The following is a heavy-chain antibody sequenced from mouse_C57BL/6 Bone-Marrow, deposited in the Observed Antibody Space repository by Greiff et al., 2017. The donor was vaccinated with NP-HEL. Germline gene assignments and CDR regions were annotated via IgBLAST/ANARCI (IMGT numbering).Heavy chain of an antibody. J-gene: IGHJ1*03. D-gene: IGHD2-3*01. Sequence: QVQLQQSGPELVKPGASVKISCKASGYAFSSSWMNWVKQRPGKGLEWIGRIYPGDGDTNYNGKFKGKATLTADKSSSTAYMQLSSLTSEDSAVYFCASVPYDGYYFYWYFDVWGTGTTVTVSS. CDR2: IYPGDGDT. CDR3: ASVPYDGYYFYWYFDV. V-gene: IGHV1-82*01. CDR1: GYAFSSSW.